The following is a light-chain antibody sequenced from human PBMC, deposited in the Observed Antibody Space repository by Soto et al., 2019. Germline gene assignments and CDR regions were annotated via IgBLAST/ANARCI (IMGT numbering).Light chain of an antibody. Sequence: AIRMTQSPSSLSASTGDRVTMTCRASQAINNYLVWFQQKPGKAPKVLIYAASTLQTGVPSRFSGSGSGTDFILTINWLQSEDFATYYCQQYNSYSGTFGQGTKVDIK. CDR3: QQYNSYSGT. CDR2: AAS. CDR1: QAINNY. V-gene: IGKV1-8*01. J-gene: IGKJ1*01.